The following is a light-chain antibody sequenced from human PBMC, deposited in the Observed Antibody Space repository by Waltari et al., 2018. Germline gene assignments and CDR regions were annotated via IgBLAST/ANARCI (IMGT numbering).Light chain of an antibody. CDR3: CSYAGRSTWV. V-gene: IGLV2-23*02. J-gene: IGLJ3*02. Sequence: QSALTQPASVSGSPGQSITISCTGTSSDVENYHLVSWYQQHPDKAPRLMIFEVSQRPSGVSDGFSGSQSGNSASLTISGLQADDEADYYCCSYAGRSTWVFGGGTKLTVL. CDR2: EVS. CDR1: SSDVENYHL.